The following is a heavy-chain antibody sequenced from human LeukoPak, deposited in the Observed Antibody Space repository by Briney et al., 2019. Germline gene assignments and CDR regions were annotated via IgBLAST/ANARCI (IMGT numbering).Heavy chain of an antibody. CDR1: GFTFSSYA. V-gene: IGHV3-23*01. D-gene: IGHD3-3*01. Sequence: PGGSLRLSCAASGFTFSSYAMSWVRQAPGKGLEWVSAISGSGGSTYYADSVKGRFTISRDNSKNTLYLQMNSLRAEDTAVYYCAKDPPAYDFWSGYYTDDAFDIWGQGTTVTVSS. CDR3: AKDPPAYDFWSGYYTDDAFDI. CDR2: ISGSGGST. J-gene: IGHJ3*02.